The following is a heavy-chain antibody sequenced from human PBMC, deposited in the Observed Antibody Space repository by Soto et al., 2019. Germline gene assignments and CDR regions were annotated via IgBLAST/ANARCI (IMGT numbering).Heavy chain of an antibody. Sequence: EVQLVESGGGLVQPGGSLRLSCAASGFTFSDHYMDWVRQPPGKGLEWVGRIRNKANSYTTEYAASVKGRFTMSRDDPKNSLYLQMNSLKSEDTAVYYCASRITAAGTGAFDIWGQGTMVTVSS. CDR2: IRNKANSYTT. D-gene: IGHD6-13*01. CDR3: ASRITAAGTGAFDI. J-gene: IGHJ3*02. V-gene: IGHV3-72*01. CDR1: GFTFSDHY.